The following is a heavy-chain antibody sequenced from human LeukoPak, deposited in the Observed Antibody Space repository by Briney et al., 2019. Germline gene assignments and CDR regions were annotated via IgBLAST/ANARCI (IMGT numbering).Heavy chain of an antibody. J-gene: IGHJ4*02. D-gene: IGHD3-22*01. CDR1: GFTFSSYG. CDR2: IWYDGSNK. Sequence: PAGTLRLSCAASGFTFSSYGMHGVRQAPGKGLEWVAVIWYDGSNKYYADSVKGRFTISRDNSKNTLYLQMNSLRAEDTAVYYCARDKPPPYYYDSSGIFDYWGQGTLVTVSS. V-gene: IGHV3-33*01. CDR3: ARDKPPPYYYDSSGIFDY.